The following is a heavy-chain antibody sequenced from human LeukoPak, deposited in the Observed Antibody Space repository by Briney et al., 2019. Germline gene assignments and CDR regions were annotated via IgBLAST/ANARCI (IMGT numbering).Heavy chain of an antibody. Sequence: PSETLSLTCAVYGGSFSGYYWSWIRQPPGKGLEWIGEINHSGSTNYNPSLKSRVTISVDTSKNQFSLKLSSVTAADTAVYYCARTQQLRYYYYYMDVWGKGTTVTVSS. CDR3: ARTQQLRYYYYYMDV. CDR2: INHSGST. V-gene: IGHV4-34*01. D-gene: IGHD6-13*01. J-gene: IGHJ6*03. CDR1: GGSFSGYY.